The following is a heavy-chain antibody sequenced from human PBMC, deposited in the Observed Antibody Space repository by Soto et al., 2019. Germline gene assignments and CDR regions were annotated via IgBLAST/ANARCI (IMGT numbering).Heavy chain of an antibody. D-gene: IGHD2-15*01. J-gene: IGHJ1*01. Sequence: VSGKVSFKASGYTFNSYGISWVRQSPVQGLEWMGWISAYNGDTNYAQNLQGRVTMTTDTSTSTAYMELRSLRSDDSAVYYCARDLGYCSCCSGHPELFPLSGQRTPDTVSS. CDR2: ISAYNGDT. V-gene: IGHV1-18*01. CDR3: ARDLGYCSCCSGHPELFPL. CDR1: GYTFNSYG.